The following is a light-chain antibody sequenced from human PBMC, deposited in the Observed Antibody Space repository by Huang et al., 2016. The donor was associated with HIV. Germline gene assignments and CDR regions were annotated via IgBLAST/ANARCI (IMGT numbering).Light chain of an antibody. CDR2: GSS. V-gene: IGKV3-15*01. J-gene: IGKJ4*01. CDR1: RSVSTN. CDR3: HQYNNWLLS. Sequence: ELVMTQSPATLSVSPGQRVTLSCRANRSVSTNVAWYQQRHGKAPRLLIYGSSTRCPGIPARFSGSGSGTDFSLTISSLQSEDFALYYCHQYNNWLLSFGGGTRV.